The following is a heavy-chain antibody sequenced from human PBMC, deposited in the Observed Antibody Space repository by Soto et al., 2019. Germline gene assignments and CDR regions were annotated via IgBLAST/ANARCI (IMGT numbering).Heavy chain of an antibody. CDR1: GFTFSNAW. V-gene: IGHV3-23*04. J-gene: IGHJ4*02. D-gene: IGHD4-17*01. Sequence: EVQLVESGGGLVKPGGSLRLSCAASGFTFSNAWMNWVRQAPGNGLEWVSTITGSGGSTFYADSVKGRFTISRDNSKNTLYLQMNSLRAEDTAIYYCASVDYGAYIPHFDYWGQGTLVTVSS. CDR3: ASVDYGAYIPHFDY. CDR2: ITGSGGST.